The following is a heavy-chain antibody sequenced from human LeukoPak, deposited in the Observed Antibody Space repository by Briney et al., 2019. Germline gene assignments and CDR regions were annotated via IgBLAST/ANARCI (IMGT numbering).Heavy chain of an antibody. CDR3: ARRYYYDSSGYYSPGLDY. CDR1: GFTFSSYG. J-gene: IGHJ4*02. V-gene: IGHV3-30*02. D-gene: IGHD3-22*01. Sequence: PGGSLRLPCAASGFTFSSYGMHWVRQAPGKGLEWVAFILYDGSNKYYADSVKGRFTISRDNSKNTLYLQMNSLRAEDTAVYYCARRYYYDSSGYYSPGLDYWGQGTLVTVSS. CDR2: ILYDGSNK.